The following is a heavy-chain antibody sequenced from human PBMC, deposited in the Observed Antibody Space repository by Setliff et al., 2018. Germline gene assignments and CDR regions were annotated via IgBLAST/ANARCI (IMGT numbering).Heavy chain of an antibody. CDR1: GDSMIGYY. V-gene: IGHV4-59*01. D-gene: IGHD3-9*01. CDR3: ARERYFDWFFED. Sequence: SETLSLTCKVSGDSMIGYYWSWIRQPPGKGLDWIGYVYSGGSPNYSPSFKSRVTMSIDTSKNQFSLKLKSVTAADTAVYYCARERYFDWFFEDWGQGTLVTVSS. CDR2: VYSGGSP. J-gene: IGHJ4*02.